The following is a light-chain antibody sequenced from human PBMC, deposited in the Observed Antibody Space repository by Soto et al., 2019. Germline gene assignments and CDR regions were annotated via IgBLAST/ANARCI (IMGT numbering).Light chain of an antibody. CDR3: QQSYSTPQK. J-gene: IGKJ1*01. V-gene: IGKV1-39*01. CDR1: QSISSY. CDR2: AAS. Sequence: DRQMTQSPSSVSASVGDRVTITCRASQSISSYLNWYQQKPGKAPKLLIYAASSLQSGVPSRFSGSGSGTDFTLTISSLQPEDFATYYCQQSYSTPQKFGQGTKVDIK.